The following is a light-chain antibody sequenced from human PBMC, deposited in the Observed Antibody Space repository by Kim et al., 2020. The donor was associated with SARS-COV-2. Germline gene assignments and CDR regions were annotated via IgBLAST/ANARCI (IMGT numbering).Light chain of an antibody. CDR2: SNT. V-gene: IGLV1-44*01. CDR1: SSNIGSNT. CDR3: AAWDDSLNGYV. Sequence: QSVLTQPPSASGTPGQRVTISCSGSSSNIGSNTVNWYQHLPGTAPKLLIYSNTQRPSGVPDRFSGSKSGTSASLAISGLQSEDEADYYCAAWDDSLNGYVFGTGTQLPS. J-gene: IGLJ1*01.